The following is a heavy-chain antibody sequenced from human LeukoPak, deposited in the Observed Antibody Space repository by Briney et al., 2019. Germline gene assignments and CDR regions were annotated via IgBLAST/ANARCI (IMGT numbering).Heavy chain of an antibody. CDR1: GASISSYY. J-gene: IGHJ6*02. CDR2: IYHTGSA. V-gene: IGHV4-59*01. D-gene: IGHD3-10*01. Sequence: SETLSLTCTVSGASISSYYWSWIRRPPGKGLEWIGYIYHTGSANSNASLKSRVTISVDTSKNQFSLKLRSVTAADTAVYYCARVAYGSGSQTFYYYGMDVWGQGTTVTVSS. CDR3: ARVAYGSGSQTFYYYGMDV.